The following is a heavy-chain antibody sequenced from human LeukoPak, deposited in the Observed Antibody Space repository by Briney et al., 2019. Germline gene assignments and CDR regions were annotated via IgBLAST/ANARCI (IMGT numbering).Heavy chain of an antibody. CDR3: ATNQLPYYYYYYMDV. CDR2: IKQDGSEK. D-gene: IGHD2-2*01. Sequence: RSGGSLRLSCAASGFTFSRYWMSWVRQAPGKGLEWVANIKQDGSEKYYVDSVKGRFTISRDNAKNSLYLQMNSLRAEDTAVYYCATNQLPYYYYYYMDVWGKGTTVTVSS. J-gene: IGHJ6*03. V-gene: IGHV3-7*01. CDR1: GFTFSRYW.